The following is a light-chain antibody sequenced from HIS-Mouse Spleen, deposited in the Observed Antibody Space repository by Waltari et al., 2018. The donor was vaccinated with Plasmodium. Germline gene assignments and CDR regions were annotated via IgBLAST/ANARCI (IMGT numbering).Light chain of an antibody. CDR2: DVS. V-gene: IGLV2-11*01. CDR3: CSYAGSYTYV. CDR1: TSYVGGYTF. J-gene: IGLJ1*01. Sequence: QSALTQPRPVSGSPGQSVPIPCPGPTSYVGGYTFVPWYQQHPGKAPKLMIYDVSKRPSGVPDRFSGSKSGNTASLTISGLQAEDEADYYCCSYAGSYTYVFGTGTKVTVL.